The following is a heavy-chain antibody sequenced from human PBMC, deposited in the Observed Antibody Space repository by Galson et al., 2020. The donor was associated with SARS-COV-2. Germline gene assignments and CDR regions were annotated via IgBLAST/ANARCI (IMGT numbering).Heavy chain of an antibody. J-gene: IGHJ6*02. CDR3: ARDVPRAAGGYSSGWYVYYYGMDV. D-gene: IGHD6-19*01. V-gene: IGHV3-21*01. Sequence: KIGESLKISCAASGFTFSSYSMNWVRQAPGKGLEWVSFISSSSSYIYYADSVKGRFTISRDNAKNSLYLQMNSLRAEDTAVYYCARDVPRAAGGYSSGWYVYYYGMDVWGQGTTVTVSS. CDR1: GFTFSSYS. CDR2: ISSSSSYI.